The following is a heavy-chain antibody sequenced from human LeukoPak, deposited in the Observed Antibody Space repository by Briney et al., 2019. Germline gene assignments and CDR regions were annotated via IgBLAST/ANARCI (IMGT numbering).Heavy chain of an antibody. CDR2: LSGSGDNT. D-gene: IGHD2-15*01. Sequence: GGSLRLSCAASGFTFSNYAMNWVRQAPGKGLEWVSGLSGSGDNTFYADSVKGRFTISRDNSKYTLYLQMSSLRAEDTAVYYCATGCRGGSCTDSGSDYWGQGTLVTVSS. J-gene: IGHJ4*02. CDR3: ATGCRGGSCTDSGSDY. CDR1: GFTFSNYA. V-gene: IGHV3-23*01.